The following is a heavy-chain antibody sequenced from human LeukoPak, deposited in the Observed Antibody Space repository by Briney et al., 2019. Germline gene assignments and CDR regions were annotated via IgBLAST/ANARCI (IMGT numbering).Heavy chain of an antibody. V-gene: IGHV3-21*04. CDR3: ARGRSSGPYFFDY. Sequence: PGGSLRLSCAASGFTFSSYSMNWVRQAPGKGLEWVSSISSSSSYIYYADSVKGRFTISRDNSKNTLYLQMNSLRADDTAVYYCARGRSSGPYFFDYWGQGTLVTVSS. CDR2: ISSSSSYI. J-gene: IGHJ4*02. CDR1: GFTFSSYS. D-gene: IGHD3-22*01.